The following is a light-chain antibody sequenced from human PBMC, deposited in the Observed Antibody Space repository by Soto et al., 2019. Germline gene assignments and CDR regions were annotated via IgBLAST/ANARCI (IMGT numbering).Light chain of an antibody. J-gene: IGKJ2*01. CDR3: MQATQFPRYT. CDR1: QSLVHSDGNTY. V-gene: IGKV2-24*01. Sequence: DIVMTQTPLSSPVTLGQPASISCRSSQSLVHSDGNTYLSWLHQRPGQPPRLLIYKVSHRLSGVPDRFSGSGAGTDFTLKISRVEAEDVGVYYYMQATQFPRYTFGQGTKLEIK. CDR2: KVS.